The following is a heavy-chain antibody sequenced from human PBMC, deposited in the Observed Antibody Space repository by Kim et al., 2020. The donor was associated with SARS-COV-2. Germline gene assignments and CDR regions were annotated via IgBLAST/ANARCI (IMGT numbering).Heavy chain of an antibody. CDR2: IYHSERT. CDR3: ARAGYYDIFRAFDI. Sequence: SETLSLTCAVSGGSISSGGYYWSWIRPHPGKGLEWIGYIYHSERTPSNPSLKSRVTTSVDTSKNQFSLKLSSVTAADTAGYYCARAGYYDIFRAFDIWGQGTMGTGSS. D-gene: IGHD3-9*01. J-gene: IGHJ3*02. CDR1: GGSISSGGYY. V-gene: IGHV4-31*11.